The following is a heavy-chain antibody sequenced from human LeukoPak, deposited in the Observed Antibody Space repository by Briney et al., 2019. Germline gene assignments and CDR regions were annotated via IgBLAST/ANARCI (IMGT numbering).Heavy chain of an antibody. Sequence: GGSLRLSCAPSGFTFSSYSMNWVREAPGKGLEWVSSISSSSSYIYYADSVKGRFTISRDNAKNSLHLQMNSLRAEDTALYYCAKVLGTGHYYGMDVWGQGTTVTVSS. J-gene: IGHJ6*02. CDR1: GFTFSSYS. D-gene: IGHD6-13*01. CDR2: ISSSSSYI. V-gene: IGHV3-21*04. CDR3: AKVLGTGHYYGMDV.